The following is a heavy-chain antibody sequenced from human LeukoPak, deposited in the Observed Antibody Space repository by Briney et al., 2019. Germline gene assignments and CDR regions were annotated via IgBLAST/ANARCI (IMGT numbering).Heavy chain of an antibody. CDR1: GYTFTSYG. Sequence: ASVKVSCKASGYTFTSYGISWVRQAPGQGLEWMGWISAYNGNTNYAQKLQGRVTMTTDTSTSTAYMELRSLRSDDTAVYYCARKTDSWFGELFWFDPWGQETLVTVSS. CDR3: ARKTDSWFGELFWFDP. V-gene: IGHV1-18*04. J-gene: IGHJ5*02. D-gene: IGHD3-10*01. CDR2: ISAYNGNT.